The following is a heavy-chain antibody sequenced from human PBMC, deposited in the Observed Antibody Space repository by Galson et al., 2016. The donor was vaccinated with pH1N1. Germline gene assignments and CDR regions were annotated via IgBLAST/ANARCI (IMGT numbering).Heavy chain of an antibody. D-gene: IGHD3-16*01. Sequence: SLRLSCAGSGFTYSNYGMNWVRQAAGKGLEWVAGISGSGTSTHYAESVKGRFTISRDNSKNTMYLQINSLRVEDTALYSCAKGGSPQTPNDAFDVWGQGSMVTVSS. CDR3: AKGGSPQTPNDAFDV. CDR2: ISGSGTST. CDR1: GFTYSNYG. J-gene: IGHJ3*01. V-gene: IGHV3-23*01.